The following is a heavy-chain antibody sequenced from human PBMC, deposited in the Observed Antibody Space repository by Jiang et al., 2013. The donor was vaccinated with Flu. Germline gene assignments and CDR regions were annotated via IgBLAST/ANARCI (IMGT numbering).Heavy chain of an antibody. D-gene: IGHD4-23*01. CDR2: IYYTENT. Sequence: GPGLVKPSETLSLTCSVSGVSIDSGEYYWNWIRQSPGKGLEWIGYIYYTENTYHNPSLTSRVAISVDTSKNLLSLKLTSVTAADTAVYFCQVVTLDWDFHYWGQGTLVTVSS. V-gene: IGHV4-30-4*01. J-gene: IGHJ4*02. CDR1: GVSIDSGEYY. CDR3: QVVTLDWDFHY.